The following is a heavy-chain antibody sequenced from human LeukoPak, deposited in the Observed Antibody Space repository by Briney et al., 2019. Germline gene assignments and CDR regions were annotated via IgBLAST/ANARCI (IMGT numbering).Heavy chain of an antibody. CDR2: INHSGST. CDR3: ARDRVGATRKFDY. V-gene: IGHV4-34*01. Sequence: ASETLSLTCAVYGASFSGYYWSSIRQPPGKGLEWIAEINHSGSTNYNPSLKSRVTISVDTSKNRFSLKLRSVTAADTAVYYCARDRVGATRKFDYWGEGTLVTVSS. CDR1: GASFSGYY. D-gene: IGHD1-26*01. J-gene: IGHJ4*02.